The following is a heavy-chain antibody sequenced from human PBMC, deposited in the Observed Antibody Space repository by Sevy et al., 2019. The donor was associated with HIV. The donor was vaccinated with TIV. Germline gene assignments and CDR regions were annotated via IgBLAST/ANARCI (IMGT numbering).Heavy chain of an antibody. CDR3: ARDGGRGSYIPGYYYYYGMDV. CDR2: IWSDGTNK. V-gene: IGHV3-33*01. Sequence: GGSLRLFCAASGLSFSSYGMHWVRQAPGKGLEGVAVIWSDGTNKYYADSVKGRFTISRDNSKNMLYLQMNSLRAEDTAVYYCARDGGRGSYIPGYYYYYGMDVWGQGTTVTVSS. J-gene: IGHJ6*02. CDR1: GLSFSSYG. D-gene: IGHD1-26*01.